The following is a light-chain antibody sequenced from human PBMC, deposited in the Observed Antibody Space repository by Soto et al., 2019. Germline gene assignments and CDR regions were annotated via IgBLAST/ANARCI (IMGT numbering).Light chain of an antibody. Sequence: EIVMTQSPATLSVSPGERATLSCRASQSISSNLAWYQQKPGQAPRLLMFRTSSRATGFPARFSGSGSGTEFNLTISSLQSEDFGVYYCQQRLSWPITFGQGTRLEIK. J-gene: IGKJ5*01. CDR1: QSISSN. CDR2: RTS. V-gene: IGKV3-15*01. CDR3: QQRLSWPIT.